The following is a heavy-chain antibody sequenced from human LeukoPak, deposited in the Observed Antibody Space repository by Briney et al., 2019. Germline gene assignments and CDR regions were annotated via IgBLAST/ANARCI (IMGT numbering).Heavy chain of an antibody. V-gene: IGHV1-69*01. CDR2: IIPIVGTA. D-gene: IGHD2-15*01. Sequence: GASVKVSWKASGGTFSSYAISWVRQARGQGLEWMGGIIPIVGTANYAQKFQGRVTITADESTSTAYMELSSLRSEDTAVYYCARAYCSGGSCYPFYYGMDVWGKGTTVTVSS. CDR1: GGTFSSYA. CDR3: ARAYCSGGSCYPFYYGMDV. J-gene: IGHJ6*04.